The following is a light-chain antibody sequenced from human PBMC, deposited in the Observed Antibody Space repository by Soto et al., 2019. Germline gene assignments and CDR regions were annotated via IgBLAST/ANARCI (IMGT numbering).Light chain of an antibody. V-gene: IGLV2-14*01. Sequence: QSVLTQPASVSGSPGQSITIYCTGTSSDVGGYNYVSWYQQHPGKAPKLMIYEVSNRPSGVSNRFSGSKSCNTASLTISGLQAEDEADYYCSSYTSSILYVFGTGTKLTVL. CDR3: SSYTSSILYV. CDR2: EVS. CDR1: SSDVGGYNY. J-gene: IGLJ1*01.